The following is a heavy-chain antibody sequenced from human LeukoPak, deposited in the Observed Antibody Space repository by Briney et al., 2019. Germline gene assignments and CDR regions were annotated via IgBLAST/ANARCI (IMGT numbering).Heavy chain of an antibody. V-gene: IGHV4-34*01. D-gene: IGHD2-2*01. CDR1: GGSFSGYF. CDR3: ARDRVIRGIIPGAPGASRFNL. J-gene: IGHJ1*01. CDR2: INHRGST. Sequence: PSETLSLTCAVNGGSFSGYFWSWIRQSPDKGLEWIGEINHRGSTNYNPSLKSRVTMSVDTSRNQFSLNLTSVTAADTAVYYCARDRVIRGIIPGAPGASRFNLWGEASLVSVYS.